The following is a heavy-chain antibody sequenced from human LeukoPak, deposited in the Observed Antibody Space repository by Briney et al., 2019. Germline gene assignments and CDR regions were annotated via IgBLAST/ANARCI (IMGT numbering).Heavy chain of an antibody. J-gene: IGHJ3*02. CDR1: GYTFTSYG. CDR2: MNPNSGNT. Sequence: ASVKVSCKASGYTFTSYGISWVRQATGQGLEWRGWMNPNSGNTGYAQKLQGRVTMTTDTSTSTAYMELRSLRSDDTAVYYCARDRPYSGSFADAFDIWGQGTMVTVSS. CDR3: ARDRPYSGSFADAFDI. D-gene: IGHD1-26*01. V-gene: IGHV1-18*01.